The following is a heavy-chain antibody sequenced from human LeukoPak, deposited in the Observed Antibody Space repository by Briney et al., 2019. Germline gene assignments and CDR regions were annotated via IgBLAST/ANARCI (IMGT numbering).Heavy chain of an antibody. CDR2: IYYSGST. D-gene: IGHD2-21*02. CDR1: GGSISSHY. J-gene: IGHJ3*02. CDR3: ATAPSHLAYCGGDCYPDAFDI. V-gene: IGHV4-59*11. Sequence: SETLSLTCTVSGGSISSHYWSWIRQPPGKGLEWIGYIYYSGSTNYNPSLKSRVTISVDTSKNQFSLKLSSVTAADTAVYYCATAPSHLAYCGGDCYPDAFDIWGQGTMVTVSS.